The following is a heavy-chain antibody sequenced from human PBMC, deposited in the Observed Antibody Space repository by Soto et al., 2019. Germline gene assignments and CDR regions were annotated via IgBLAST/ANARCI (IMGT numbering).Heavy chain of an antibody. CDR2: IIPIFGTA. V-gene: IGHV1-69*12. Sequence: QVQLVQSGAEVKKPGSSVKVSCKASGGTFSSYAXSXVXXXXXXXXEWMGGIIPIFGTANYAQKFQGRVTITADESTSTAYMELSSLRSEXTAVYYCATGGDGDGREIDYWGQGTLVTVSS. D-gene: IGHD3-10*01. CDR1: GGTFSSYA. CDR3: ATGGDGDGREIDY. J-gene: IGHJ4*02.